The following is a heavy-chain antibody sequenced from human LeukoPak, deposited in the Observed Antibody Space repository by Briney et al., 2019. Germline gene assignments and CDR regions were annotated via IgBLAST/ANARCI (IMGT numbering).Heavy chain of an antibody. CDR3: AWSSADYYYYGMDV. J-gene: IGHJ6*02. Sequence: SETLSLTCTVSGDSISSYYWSWIRQPPGKGLEWIGYIYYSGSTNYNPSLKSRVTISVDTSKNQFSLKLSSVTAADTAVYYCAWSSADYYYYGMDVWGQGTTVTVSS. CDR1: GDSISSYY. D-gene: IGHD1-26*01. V-gene: IGHV4-59*08. CDR2: IYYSGST.